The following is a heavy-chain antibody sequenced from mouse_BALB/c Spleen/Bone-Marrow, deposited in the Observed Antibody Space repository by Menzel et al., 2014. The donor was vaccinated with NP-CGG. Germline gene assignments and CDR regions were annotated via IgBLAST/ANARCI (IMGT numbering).Heavy chain of an antibody. CDR3: TTLARNYFNY. V-gene: IGHV1-5*01. CDR2: IYPGNSDT. J-gene: IGHJ2*01. CDR1: GYTFTSYW. Sequence: EVQLQESGIVLARPGASVKMSCKASGYTFTSYWMHWAKQRPGQGLEWIGTIYPGNSDTTYNQKFKGKAKLTAVTSTSTGYMELSSLTNEDSAVYYCTTLARNYFNYWGQGPTRTVSS.